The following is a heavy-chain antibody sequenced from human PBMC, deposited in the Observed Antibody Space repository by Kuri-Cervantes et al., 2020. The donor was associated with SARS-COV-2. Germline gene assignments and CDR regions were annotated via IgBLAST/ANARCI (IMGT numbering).Heavy chain of an antibody. D-gene: IGHD3-10*01. CDR1: GFFFGAYS. J-gene: IGHJ3*02. V-gene: IGHV3-30-3*01. Sequence: GEFLKISCAASGFFFGAYSMHWVRQAPGKGLEWVAGLSFDGNNDYYTQSVKGRFTISRDNSNNTLFLRMDSLRGDDTAVYYCARERGPDADGFDIWGQGTMVTVSS. CDR2: LSFDGNND. CDR3: ARERGPDADGFDI.